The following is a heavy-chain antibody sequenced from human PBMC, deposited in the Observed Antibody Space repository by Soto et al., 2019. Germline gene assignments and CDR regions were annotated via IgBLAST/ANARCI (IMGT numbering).Heavy chain of an antibody. Sequence: ASVKVSCKASGYTFTSYYMHWARQAPGQGLEWMGIINPSGGSTSYAQKFQGRVTMTRDTSTSTVYMELSSLRSEDTAVYYCARDRVLLGPFDIWGQGTMVTVSS. J-gene: IGHJ3*02. V-gene: IGHV1-46*01. D-gene: IGHD3-10*01. CDR2: INPSGGST. CDR3: ARDRVLLGPFDI. CDR1: GYTFTSYY.